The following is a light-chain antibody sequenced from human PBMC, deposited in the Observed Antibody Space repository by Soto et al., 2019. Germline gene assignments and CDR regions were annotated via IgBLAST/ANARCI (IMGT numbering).Light chain of an antibody. Sequence: EIVMTQSPVTLSMSPGERATLSCRASQSVSSNLAWYQQKFGQAPRLLIYGASTRATGIPARFSGSGSGTEFTLTISSLQSEDFAVYYCQQYRNWPPWTFGQGTKVEFK. V-gene: IGKV3-15*01. CDR3: QQYRNWPPWT. CDR1: QSVSSN. J-gene: IGKJ1*01. CDR2: GAS.